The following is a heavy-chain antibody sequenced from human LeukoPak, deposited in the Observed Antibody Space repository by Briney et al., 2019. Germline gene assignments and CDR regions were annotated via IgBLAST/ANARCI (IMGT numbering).Heavy chain of an antibody. CDR2: ISGSGGST. J-gene: IGHJ4*02. CDR1: GFTFSSYA. Sequence: GGSLRLSCAASGFTFSSYAMSWVRQAPGKGLEWVSAISGSGGSTYYADSVKGRFTISRDNSKNTLYLQMNSLRAEDTAVYYCATSGGLRRHFDYWGQGTLVTVSS. CDR3: ATSGGLRRHFDY. D-gene: IGHD5-12*01. V-gene: IGHV3-23*01.